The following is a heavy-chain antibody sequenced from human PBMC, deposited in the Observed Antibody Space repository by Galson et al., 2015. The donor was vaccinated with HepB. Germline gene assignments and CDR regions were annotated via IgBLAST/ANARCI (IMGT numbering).Heavy chain of an antibody. Sequence: ETLSLTCTVSGGSISSSSYYWGWIRQPPGKGLEWIGSIYYSGSTYYNPSLKSRVTISVDTSKNQFSLELSSVTAAVTAVYYCARGGMAYWGQGTLVTVSS. D-gene: IGHD3-16*01. V-gene: IGHV4-39*07. CDR2: IYYSGST. CDR1: GGSISSSSYY. CDR3: ARGGMAY. J-gene: IGHJ4*02.